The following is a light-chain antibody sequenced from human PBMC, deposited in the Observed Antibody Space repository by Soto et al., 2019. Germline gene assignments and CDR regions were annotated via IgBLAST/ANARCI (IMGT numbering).Light chain of an antibody. CDR3: QQRSNWPRT. V-gene: IGKV3-11*01. CDR2: DAS. CDR1: QTVRNN. Sequence: EIVMTQSPVTLSVSPGERATLSCRASQTVRNNLAWYQQKPGQAPRLLIYDASNRATGIPARFSGSGSGTDFTLTINSLEPEDFAVYYCQQRSNWPRTFGQGTRWIS. J-gene: IGKJ1*01.